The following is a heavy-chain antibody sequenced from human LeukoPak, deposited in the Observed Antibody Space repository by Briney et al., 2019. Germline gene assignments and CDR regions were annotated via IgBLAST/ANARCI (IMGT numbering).Heavy chain of an antibody. CDR3: ASGKGLTFDY. CDR2: ISSSGSTI. CDR1: GFTFSSYE. D-gene: IGHD4-23*01. J-gene: IGHJ4*02. V-gene: IGHV3-48*03. Sequence: GGSLRLSCAASGFTFSSYEMNWVRQAPGKGLEWVSYISSSGSTIYYADSVKGRFTISRDNAKNSLYLQMNSLRGEDTAVYYCASGKGLTFDYWGEGTLVTVSS.